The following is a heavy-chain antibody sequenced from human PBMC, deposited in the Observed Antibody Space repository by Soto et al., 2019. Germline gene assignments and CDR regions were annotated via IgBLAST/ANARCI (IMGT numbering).Heavy chain of an antibody. D-gene: IGHD5-12*01. V-gene: IGHV3-64D*06. Sequence: GGSLRLSCSASGFTFSSYAMHGVRQAPGKGLEYVSGVRGNGDPPFYADSVKGRFTISRDNSKNTLYLQMSGLSADDTAVYYCVKSRGGNNFDFFDWGQGALVTVSS. J-gene: IGHJ4*02. CDR3: VKSRGGNNFDFFD. CDR1: GFTFSSYA. CDR2: VRGNGDPP.